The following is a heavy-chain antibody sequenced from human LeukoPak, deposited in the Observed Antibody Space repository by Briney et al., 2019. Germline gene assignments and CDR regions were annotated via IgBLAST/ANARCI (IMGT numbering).Heavy chain of an antibody. J-gene: IGHJ5*02. CDR1: GYTFTGYY. D-gene: IGHD3/OR15-3a*01. V-gene: IGHV1-2*06. Sequence: ASVKVSCEASGYTFTGYYIHWVRRAPGQGLEWMGRINPNTGGTNYAQKFQGRVTVTRDTSISTAYMELSRLTSDDTAVYYCARVGVDLWFDPWGQGTLVTVSS. CDR2: INPNTGGT. CDR3: ARVGVDLWFDP.